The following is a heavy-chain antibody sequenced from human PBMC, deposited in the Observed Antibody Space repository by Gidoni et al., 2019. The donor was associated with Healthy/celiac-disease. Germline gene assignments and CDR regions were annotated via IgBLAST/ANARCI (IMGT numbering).Heavy chain of an antibody. CDR3: TRGYYYYGMDV. CDR1: GFTFSNAW. Sequence: EVQLVESGGGLVKPGESLRLSCAASGFTFSNAWMSWVRQAPGKGLAWVGRIKSKTDGGTTDYAAPVKGRFTISRDDSKNTLYLQMNSLKTEDTAVYYCTRGYYYYGMDVWGQGTTVTVSS. V-gene: IGHV3-15*01. CDR2: IKSKTDGGTT. J-gene: IGHJ6*02.